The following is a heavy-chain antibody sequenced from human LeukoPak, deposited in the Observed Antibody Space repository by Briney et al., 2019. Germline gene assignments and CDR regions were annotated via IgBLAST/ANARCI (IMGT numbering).Heavy chain of an antibody. CDR3: ARVKVGDYHLGDY. Sequence: ASVKVSCKASGYTFTSYAMHWVRQAPGQRLEWMGWINAGNGNTKYSQKFQGRVTITRDTSASTAYMELSSLRSEDTAVYYCARVKVGDYHLGDYWGQGTLVTVSS. V-gene: IGHV1-3*01. CDR2: INAGNGNT. CDR1: GYTFTSYA. D-gene: IGHD4-17*01. J-gene: IGHJ4*02.